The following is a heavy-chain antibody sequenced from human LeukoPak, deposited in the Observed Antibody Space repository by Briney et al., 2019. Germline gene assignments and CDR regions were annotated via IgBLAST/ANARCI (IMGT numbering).Heavy chain of an antibody. D-gene: IGHD6-19*01. V-gene: IGHV3-11*01. Sequence: GGSLRLSCAASGFTFSDYYMSWIHQAPGKGLEWVSYISSSGSTIYYADSVKGRFTISRDNAKNSLYLQMNSLRAEDTAVYYCARAPVAGTRGRYYYYYMDVWGKGTTVTVSS. CDR3: ARAPVAGTRGRYYYYYMDV. CDR1: GFTFSDYY. CDR2: ISSSGSTI. J-gene: IGHJ6*03.